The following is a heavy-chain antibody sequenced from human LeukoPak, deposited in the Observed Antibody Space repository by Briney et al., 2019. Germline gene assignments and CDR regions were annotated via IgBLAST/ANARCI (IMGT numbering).Heavy chain of an antibody. CDR1: GGSISGFY. CDR3: ARDQGSYYGVDV. Sequence: SETLSLTCTVSGGSISGFYWGWIRQPPGKGLEWIGFIYYSGSANYNPSLKSRVTMSVDTSNNQFSLKVSSVTAADTAVYYCARDQGSYYGVDVWGQGTTVTVSS. CDR2: IYYSGSA. J-gene: IGHJ6*02. V-gene: IGHV4-59*12.